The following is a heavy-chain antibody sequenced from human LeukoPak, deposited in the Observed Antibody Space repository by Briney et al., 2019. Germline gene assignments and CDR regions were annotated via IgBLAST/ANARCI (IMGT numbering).Heavy chain of an antibody. CDR2: IYYRGST. CDR1: GGSTWLQC. V-gene: IGHV4-59*11. Sequence: SETLSLTCTVCGGSTWLQCWMCLRQPPGKGLEGIGYIYYRGSTNYNPSLKSRVTISVDTSKDKFSLKLNSVTTADTAVYYCARDNRAKSLWTRVKYIDYEDRGTGVIVSA. J-gene: IGHJ4*02. D-gene: IGHD3/OR15-3a*01. CDR3: ARDNRAKSLWTRVKYIDY.